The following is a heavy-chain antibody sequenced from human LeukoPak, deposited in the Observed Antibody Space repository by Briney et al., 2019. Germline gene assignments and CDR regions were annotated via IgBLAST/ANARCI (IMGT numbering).Heavy chain of an antibody. Sequence: SQTLSLTCAISGDSVSSNSAAWNWIRQSPSRGLEWLGRTYYRSKWYNDYAVSVKSRITINPDTSKNQFSLQLNSVTPEDTAVYYCARDGWEVGASYYYYYMDVWGKGTTVTVSS. CDR3: ARDGWEVGASYYYYYMDV. J-gene: IGHJ6*03. CDR2: TYYRSKWYN. D-gene: IGHD1-26*01. CDR1: GDSVSSNSAA. V-gene: IGHV6-1*01.